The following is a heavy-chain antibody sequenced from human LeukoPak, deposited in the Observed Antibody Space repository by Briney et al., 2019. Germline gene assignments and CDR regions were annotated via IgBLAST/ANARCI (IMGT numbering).Heavy chain of an antibody. Sequence: PGGSLRLSCAASGFTFSSYWMSWVRQAPGKGLEWVANIKQDGSEKYYVDSVKGRFTISRDNAKNSLYLQMNSLRAEDTAVYYCARVLSLGTVVTPHAFDIWGQGTMVIVSS. J-gene: IGHJ3*02. CDR3: ARVLSLGTVVTPHAFDI. CDR2: IKQDGSEK. CDR1: GFTFSSYW. V-gene: IGHV3-7*01. D-gene: IGHD4-23*01.